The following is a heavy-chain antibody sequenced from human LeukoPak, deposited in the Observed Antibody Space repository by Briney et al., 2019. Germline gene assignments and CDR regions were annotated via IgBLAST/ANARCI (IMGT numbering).Heavy chain of an antibody. CDR3: AKDEVTSGGGLAS. Sequence: GGSLRLSCAASGFSVSDTHLSWVRQAPGKGLELVSAMYTGGTTYYADSVTGRFTISRDKSKNTLYLQMNSLRVEDTAVYYCAKDEVTSGGGLASWGQGNLVTVSS. J-gene: IGHJ4*02. CDR1: GFSVSDTH. D-gene: IGHD3-10*01. CDR2: MYTGGTT. V-gene: IGHV3-53*01.